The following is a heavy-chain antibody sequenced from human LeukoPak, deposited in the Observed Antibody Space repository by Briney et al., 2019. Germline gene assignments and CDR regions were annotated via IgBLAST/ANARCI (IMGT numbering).Heavy chain of an antibody. Sequence: GGSLRLSCAASGFTFSSYGMHWVRQAPGKGLEWVAVISYDGSNKYYADSVKGRFTISRDNSKSTLYLQMNSLRAEDTAVYYCAKENVTAARAFDIWGQGTMVTVSS. CDR3: AKENVTAARAFDI. D-gene: IGHD3-10*02. CDR1: GFTFSSYG. V-gene: IGHV3-30*12. J-gene: IGHJ3*02. CDR2: ISYDGSNK.